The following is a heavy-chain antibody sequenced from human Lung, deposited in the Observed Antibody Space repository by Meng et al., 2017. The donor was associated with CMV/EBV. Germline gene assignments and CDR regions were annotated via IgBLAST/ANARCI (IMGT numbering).Heavy chain of an antibody. Sequence: GESLKISCAASGFTFSDYYMDWVRQAPGKGLEWVSRTRNKASSYSTEYAASVKGRFTISSDDSKNSLYPQMNSLKVEDTAVYYCARPGTTTRYVDCWGPGTLVXVSS. CDR2: TRNKASSYST. J-gene: IGHJ4*02. V-gene: IGHV3-72*01. CDR3: ARPGTTTRYVDC. CDR1: GFTFSDYY. D-gene: IGHD1-7*01.